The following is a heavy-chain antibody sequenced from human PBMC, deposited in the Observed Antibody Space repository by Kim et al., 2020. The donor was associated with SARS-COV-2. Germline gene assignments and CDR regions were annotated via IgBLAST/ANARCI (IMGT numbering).Heavy chain of an antibody. CDR3: ARNGCSSTSCYVGYYYYGMDV. J-gene: IGHJ6*02. CDR1: GGSVSSGSYY. Sequence: SETLSLTCTVSGGSVSSGSYYWSWIRQPPGKGLEWIGYIYYSGSTNYNPSLKSRVTISVDTSKNQFSLKLSSVTAADTAVYYCARNGCSSTSCYVGYYYYGMDVWGQGTTVTVSS. V-gene: IGHV4-61*01. D-gene: IGHD2-2*01. CDR2: IYYSGST.